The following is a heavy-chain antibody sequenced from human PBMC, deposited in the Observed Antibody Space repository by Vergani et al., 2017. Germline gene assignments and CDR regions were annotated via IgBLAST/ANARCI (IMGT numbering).Heavy chain of an antibody. CDR1: GYSISRGYY. V-gene: IGHV4-38-2*02. CDR3: ARQFWVSQGVGAFET. CDR2: VFHSGSA. Sequence: QVQLQESGPGLVKPSETLSLTCSVSGYSISRGYYWGWIRQPPGKGLEWIATVFHSGSAYYNPSLRRRVTSSVETSKNQFSLRLTTLTAAATAVYYCARQFWVSQGVGAFETWGRGTEVSVSS. J-gene: IGHJ3*02. D-gene: IGHD3-16*01.